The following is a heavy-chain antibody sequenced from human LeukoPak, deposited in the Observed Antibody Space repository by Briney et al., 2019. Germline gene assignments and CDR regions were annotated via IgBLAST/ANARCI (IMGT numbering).Heavy chain of an antibody. CDR3: AREEGGRLGIDYYFDY. CDR1: GFTFSSYW. CDR2: ISLSTTSI. Sequence: GGSLRLSCAASGFTFSSYWMSWVRQAPGKGLEWVSYISLSTTSIYYADSVKGRFTISRDNAKNSLYLQMNSLRAEDTAVYYCAREEGGRLGIDYYFDYWGQGTLVTVSS. J-gene: IGHJ4*02. D-gene: IGHD7-27*01. V-gene: IGHV3-48*04.